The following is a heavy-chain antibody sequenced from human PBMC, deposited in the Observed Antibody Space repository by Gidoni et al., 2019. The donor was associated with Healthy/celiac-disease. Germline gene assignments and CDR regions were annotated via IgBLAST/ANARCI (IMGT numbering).Heavy chain of an antibody. CDR2: IKSKTDGGTT. J-gene: IGHJ4*02. Sequence: EVQLVESGGGLVKPGGSLRLSCAASGFTFSNAWMSWVRQAPGKGLEWVGRIKSKTDGGTTDYAAPVKGRFTISRDDSKNTLYLQMNSLKTEDTAVYYCTTSSPPLVVPSLWGQGTLVTVSS. D-gene: IGHD2-15*01. CDR1: GFTFSNAW. V-gene: IGHV3-15*01. CDR3: TTSSPPLVVPSL.